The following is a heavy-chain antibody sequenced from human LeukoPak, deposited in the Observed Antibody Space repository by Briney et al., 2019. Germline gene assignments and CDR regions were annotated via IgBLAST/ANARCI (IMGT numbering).Heavy chain of an antibody. J-gene: IGHJ4*02. CDR3: ARVSPWELRGGSD. CDR2: IYYSGST. V-gene: IGHV4-39*01. CDR1: GFIVSSKY. Sequence: GSLRLSCAASGFIVSSKYMSWVRQAPGKGLEWIGSIYYSGSTYYNPSLKSRVTISVDTSKNQFSLKLSSVTAADTAVYYCARVSPWELRGGSDWGQGTLVTVSS. D-gene: IGHD1-26*01.